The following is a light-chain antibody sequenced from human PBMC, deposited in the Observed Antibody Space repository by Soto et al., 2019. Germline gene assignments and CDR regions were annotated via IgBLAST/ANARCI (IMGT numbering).Light chain of an antibody. CDR2: DVS. CDR3: SSYTSSSTPHV. J-gene: IGLJ1*01. CDR1: SSDFGGYNY. V-gene: IGLV2-14*01. Sequence: QSVLTQPASVSGSPGQSITISCTGTSSDFGGYNYVSWYQQHPGKAPKLMIYDVSNRPSGVSNRFSGSKSGNTASLTISGLQAEDEADYYCSSYTSSSTPHVFGTGTQLTVL.